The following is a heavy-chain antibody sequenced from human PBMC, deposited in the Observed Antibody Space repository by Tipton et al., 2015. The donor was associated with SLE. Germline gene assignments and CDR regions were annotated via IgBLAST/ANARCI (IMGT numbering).Heavy chain of an antibody. CDR2: IYYSGST. V-gene: IGHV4-59*08. J-gene: IGHJ4*02. Sequence: TLSLTCTVSGDSISDHYWSWIRQPPGKGLEWIGYIYYSGSTNYNPSLKSRVTISVDTSKNQFSLKLSSVTAADTAVYYCARRLRGSYYFDFWGQGSLVTVSS. CDR3: ARRLRGSYYFDF. D-gene: IGHD3-3*01. CDR1: GDSISDHY.